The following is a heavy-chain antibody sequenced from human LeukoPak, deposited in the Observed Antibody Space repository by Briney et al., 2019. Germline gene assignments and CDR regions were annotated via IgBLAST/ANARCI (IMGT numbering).Heavy chain of an antibody. J-gene: IGHJ6*02. CDR2: ISWNSGSI. V-gene: IGHV3-9*01. D-gene: IGHD6-19*01. CDR3: AKDLGAVAGTNTSGMDV. CDR1: GFTFDDYA. Sequence: GGSLRLSCAASGFTFDDYAMHWVRQAPGRGLEWVSGISWNSGSIGYADSVKGRFTISRDNAKNSLYLQMNSLRAEDKALYYCAKDLGAVAGTNTSGMDVWGQGTTVNVSS.